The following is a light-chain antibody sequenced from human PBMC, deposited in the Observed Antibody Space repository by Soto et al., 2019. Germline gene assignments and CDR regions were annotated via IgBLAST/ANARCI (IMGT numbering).Light chain of an antibody. Sequence: DMQLTQSPSTLSASVGDRVTITCRASESINNWLAWLQQKPGRAPKVLIFDASTLESGVPSRFSGSKSGTEFTLAISSLQPDDSATYYCQQYKTYSQWTFGQGTKVEI. CDR2: DAS. J-gene: IGKJ1*01. CDR1: ESINNW. CDR3: QQYKTYSQWT. V-gene: IGKV1-5*01.